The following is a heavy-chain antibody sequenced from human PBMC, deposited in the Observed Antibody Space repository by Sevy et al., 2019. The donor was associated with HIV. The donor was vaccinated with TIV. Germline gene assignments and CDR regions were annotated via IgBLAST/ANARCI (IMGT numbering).Heavy chain of an antibody. V-gene: IGHV3-30*04. D-gene: IGHD3-10*01. Sequence: GGSLRLSCEASGFTFSSYEMNWVRQAPGKGLEWVAVISYDGSRTSYADSVKGRFTISRDNSKNTLFLQMNSLRVADTAVYYCTRVRGLLGWFDSWGQGTLVTVSS. CDR1: GFTFSSYE. CDR2: ISYDGSRT. CDR3: TRVRGLLGWFDS. J-gene: IGHJ5*01.